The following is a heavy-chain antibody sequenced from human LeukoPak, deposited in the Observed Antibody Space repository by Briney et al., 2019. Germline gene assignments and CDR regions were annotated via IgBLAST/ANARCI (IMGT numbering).Heavy chain of an antibody. Sequence: GSLRLSCAASGFTFSSYSMNWVRQPPGKGLEWIGSIYYSGSTYYNPSLKSRVTISVDTSKNQFSLKLSSVTAADTAVYYCARHRDDYVWGSYRSYFDYWGQGTLVTVSS. J-gene: IGHJ4*02. V-gene: IGHV4-39*01. CDR2: IYYSGST. D-gene: IGHD3-16*02. CDR1: GFTFSSYSMN. CDR3: ARHRDDYVWGSYRSYFDY.